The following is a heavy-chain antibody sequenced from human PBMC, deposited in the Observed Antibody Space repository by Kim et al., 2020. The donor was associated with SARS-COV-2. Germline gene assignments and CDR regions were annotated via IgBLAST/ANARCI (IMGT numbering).Heavy chain of an antibody. CDR2: IIPILGIA. CDR3: ARTVIVGATYLY. V-gene: IGHV1-69*04. CDR1: GGTFSSYA. D-gene: IGHD1-26*01. J-gene: IGHJ4*02. Sequence: SVKVSCKASGGTFSSYAISWVRQAPGQGLEWMGRIIPILGIANYAQKFQGRVTITADKSTSTAYMELSSLRSEDTSVYYCARTVIVGATYLYWGQGTLVTVSS.